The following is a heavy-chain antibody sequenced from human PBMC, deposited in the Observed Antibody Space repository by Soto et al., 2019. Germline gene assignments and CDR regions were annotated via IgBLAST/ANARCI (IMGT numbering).Heavy chain of an antibody. CDR2: FSGSSTST. D-gene: IGHD3-10*01. CDR1: GFTFSSYA. J-gene: IGHJ4*02. V-gene: IGHV3-23*01. Sequence: EVQLSGSGGGLVQPGGSLRLSCAASGFTFSSYAMSWVRQAPGKGLEWVSAFSGSSTSTYYADSVKGRFTISRDNSKNTMYLQMTSLRAEDTAVYYCAKDPSSGFAMENYFDYWGQGTLVTVSS. CDR3: AKDPSSGFAMENYFDY.